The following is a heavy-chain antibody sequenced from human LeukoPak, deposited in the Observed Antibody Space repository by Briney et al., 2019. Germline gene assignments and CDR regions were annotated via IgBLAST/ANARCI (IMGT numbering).Heavy chain of an antibody. CDR2: IKQDGSEK. V-gene: IGHV3-7*01. CDR1: GFTFSSYW. J-gene: IGHJ6*03. Sequence: GGSLRLSCAASGFTFSSYWMSWVRQAPGKGLEWVANIKQDGSEKYYVDSVKGRFTISRDNAKNSLYLQMNSLRAEDTAVYYCARNPLTRYYYYYYMDVWGKGTRSPSP. CDR3: ARNPLTRYYYYYYMDV. D-gene: IGHD3-9*01.